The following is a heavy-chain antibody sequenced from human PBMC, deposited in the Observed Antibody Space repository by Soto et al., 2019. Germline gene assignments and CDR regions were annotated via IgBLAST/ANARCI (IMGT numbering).Heavy chain of an antibody. Sequence: SQTLSLTCTVSGGSIRSSSYYWGWIRQPPGKGLEWIGSIYYSGSTYYNPSLKSRVTISVDTSKNQFSLKLSSVTAADTAVYYCARHDYSIAGWFDPWGQGTLVTVSS. CDR2: IYYSGST. CDR1: GGSIRSSSYY. J-gene: IGHJ5*02. CDR3: ARHDYSIAGWFDP. V-gene: IGHV4-39*01. D-gene: IGHD4-4*01.